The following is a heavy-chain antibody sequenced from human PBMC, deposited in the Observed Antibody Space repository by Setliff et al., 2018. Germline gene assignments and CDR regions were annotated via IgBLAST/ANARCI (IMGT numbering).Heavy chain of an antibody. Sequence: SETLSLTCTISGGFTSSFYWSWIRQPPGKGLEWIGTISHSGSTSYNSSLKSRVTMSVDTSKNQFFLKLSSVTAADTAVYYCVRGFTIFGVVKLERWFDPWGQGTLVTVSS. J-gene: IGHJ5*02. CDR3: VRGFTIFGVVKLERWFDP. CDR1: GGFTSSFY. D-gene: IGHD3-3*01. CDR2: ISHSGST. V-gene: IGHV4-59*04.